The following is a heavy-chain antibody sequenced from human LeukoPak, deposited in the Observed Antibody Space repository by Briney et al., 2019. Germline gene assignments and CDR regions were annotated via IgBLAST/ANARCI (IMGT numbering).Heavy chain of an antibody. D-gene: IGHD2-2*01. CDR1: GFTFSSYG. CDR2: ISSSSSYI. J-gene: IGHJ4*02. CDR3: ATIVVPAARPDY. Sequence: PGGSLRLSCAASGFTFSSYGMSWVRQAPGKGLEWVSSISSSSSYIYYADSVKGRFTISRDNAKNSLYLQMNSLRAEDTAVYYCATIVVPAARPDYWGQGTLVTVSS. V-gene: IGHV3-21*01.